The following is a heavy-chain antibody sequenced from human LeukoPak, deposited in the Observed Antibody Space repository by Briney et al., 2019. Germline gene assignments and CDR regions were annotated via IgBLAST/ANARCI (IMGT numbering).Heavy chain of an antibody. Sequence: GGSLRLSCAASGFTFSSYAMSWVRQAPGKGLGWVSAISGSGGSTYYADSVKGRFTISRDNSKNTLYLQMNSLRAEDTAVYYCAKDSPRITGTTRPDWFDPWGQGTLVTVSS. V-gene: IGHV3-23*01. CDR2: ISGSGGST. CDR3: AKDSPRITGTTRPDWFDP. J-gene: IGHJ5*02. D-gene: IGHD1-7*01. CDR1: GFTFSSYA.